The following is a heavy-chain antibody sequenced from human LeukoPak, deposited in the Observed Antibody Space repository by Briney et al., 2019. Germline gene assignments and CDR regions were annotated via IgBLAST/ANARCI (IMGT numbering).Heavy chain of an antibody. J-gene: IGHJ6*02. CDR3: ASTPYYDFWSTTEKNYYYYYGMDV. CDR2: IIPIFGTA. Sequence: SVKVSCTASGGTFISYAISWVRQAPGQGLEWMGGIIPIFGTANYAQKFQGRVTITADESTSTAYMELSSLRSEDTAVYYCASTPYYDFWSTTEKNYYYYYGMDVWGQGTTVTVSS. D-gene: IGHD3-3*01. CDR1: GGTFISYA. V-gene: IGHV1-69*13.